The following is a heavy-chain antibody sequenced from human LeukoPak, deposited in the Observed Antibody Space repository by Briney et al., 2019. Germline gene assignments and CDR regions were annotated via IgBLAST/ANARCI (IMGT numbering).Heavy chain of an antibody. D-gene: IGHD3-16*01. CDR2: INYRGST. CDR3: ARDHYGSYDAFDI. Sequence: SQTLSLTCVVSGGSIGSSISYWSWIRQHPGKGLEWIGYINYRGSTYYKMSLESRVTISVDTSKNQFSLKLSSVTAADTAVYYCARDHYGSYDAFDIWGQGTMFTVSS. CDR1: GGSIGSSISY. J-gene: IGHJ3*02. V-gene: IGHV4-31*11.